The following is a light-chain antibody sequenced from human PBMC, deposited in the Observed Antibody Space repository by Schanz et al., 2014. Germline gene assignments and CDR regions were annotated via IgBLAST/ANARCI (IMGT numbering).Light chain of an antibody. CDR3: ATWDNSLTAL. CDR1: SSNIGSNV. V-gene: IGLV1-44*01. J-gene: IGLJ3*02. CDR2: YND. Sequence: QSVLTQPPSASGTPGQRVTISCSGSSSNIGSNVVNWFRQLPGTAPKLLVYYNDLRPSGVPDRFSGSKSGTSASLAISGLQSEDEGVYYCATWDNSLTALFGGGTKLTVL.